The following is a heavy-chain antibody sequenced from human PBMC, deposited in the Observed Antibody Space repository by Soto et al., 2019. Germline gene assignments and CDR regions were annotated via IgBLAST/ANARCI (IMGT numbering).Heavy chain of an antibody. CDR1: GYTFTSYD. CDR2: MNPNSGNT. V-gene: IGHV1-8*01. Sequence: QVQLVQSGAEVKKPGASVKVSCKASGYTFTSYDINWVRQATGQGLEWMGWMNPNSGNTGYAQKFQGRVTTTRNTSIVTVYMELSSLRSEDTAVYYCASSADGGRWYAYYYYGMEVWCQGTTVTVA. D-gene: IGHD6-13*01. J-gene: IGHJ6*02. CDR3: ASSADGGRWYAYYYYGMEV.